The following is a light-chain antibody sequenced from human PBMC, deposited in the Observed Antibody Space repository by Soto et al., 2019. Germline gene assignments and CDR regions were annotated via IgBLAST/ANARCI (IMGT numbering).Light chain of an antibody. V-gene: IGLV2-14*01. CDR1: SSDVGGYNY. J-gene: IGLJ1*01. CDR2: DVS. Sequence: HSVLTQAASLSGSPGQSITISCTGTSSDVGGYNYVSWYQQHPGKAPKLMIYDVSNRPSGVSNRFSGSKSGNTASLTISGLQAEDEADYYCSSYTSSSTYVFGTGTKVTVL. CDR3: SSYTSSSTYV.